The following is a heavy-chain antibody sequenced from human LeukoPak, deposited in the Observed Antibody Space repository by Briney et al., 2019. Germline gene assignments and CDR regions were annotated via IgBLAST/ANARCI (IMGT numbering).Heavy chain of an antibody. J-gene: IGHJ6*02. CDR1: GFTVSTDH. V-gene: IGHV3-33*08. CDR2: IWYDGSNK. CDR3: AREGGVDTAMVGYYYGMDV. D-gene: IGHD5-18*01. Sequence: GGSLRLSCAASGFTVSTDHMSWVRQAPGKGLEWVAVIWYDGSNKYYADSVKGRFTISRDNSKNTLYLQMNSLRAEDTAVYYCAREGGVDTAMVGYYYGMDVWGQGTTVTVSS.